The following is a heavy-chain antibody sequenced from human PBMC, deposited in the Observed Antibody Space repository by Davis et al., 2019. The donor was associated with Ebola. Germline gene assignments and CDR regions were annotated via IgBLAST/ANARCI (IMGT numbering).Heavy chain of an antibody. CDR3: ARVVAAATDAFDI. V-gene: IGHV3-9*01. CDR1: GFTFDDYA. J-gene: IGHJ3*02. Sequence: PGGSLRLSCAASGFTFDDYAMHWVRQAPGKGLEWVSGISWNSGSIGYADSVKGRFTISRDNAKNSLYLQMNSLRAEDTAVYYCARVVAAATDAFDIWGQGTMVTVSS. D-gene: IGHD6-13*01. CDR2: ISWNSGSI.